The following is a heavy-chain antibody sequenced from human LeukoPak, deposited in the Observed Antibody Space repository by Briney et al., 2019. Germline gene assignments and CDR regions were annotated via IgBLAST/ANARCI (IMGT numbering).Heavy chain of an antibody. CDR2: IRSDGSNK. CDR1: GFTFTRSG. D-gene: IGHD5-18*01. Sequence: GGSLRLSCAASGFTFTRSGMHWVRQAPGKGLEWVTFIRSDGSNKYYADSVKGRFTISRDNSKNTVYLQMNSLRPEDTAVYYCARGSGYSYAFTGRERTKSRLDYWGQGTLVTVSS. CDR3: ARGSGYSYAFTGRERTKSRLDY. V-gene: IGHV3-30*02. J-gene: IGHJ4*02.